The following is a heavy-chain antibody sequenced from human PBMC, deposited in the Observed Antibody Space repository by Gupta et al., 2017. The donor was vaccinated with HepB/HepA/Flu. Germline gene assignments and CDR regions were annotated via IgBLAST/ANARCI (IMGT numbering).Heavy chain of an antibody. CDR3: AREEYSIANYQYGMDV. J-gene: IGHJ6*02. V-gene: IGHV3-33*01. CDR2: IRYDGNEK. CDR1: GRASSRVG. D-gene: IGHD6-6*01. Sequence: QAQLVQPGGGLVQSGMPWTVPWVASGRASSRVGLHWVRQAPGKGLEWVACIRYDGNEKHYADSVMGRFSIFRDNSRNTLSLQMDSLGDEDTGVYYCAREEYSIANYQYGMDVWGQGTTVTVSS.